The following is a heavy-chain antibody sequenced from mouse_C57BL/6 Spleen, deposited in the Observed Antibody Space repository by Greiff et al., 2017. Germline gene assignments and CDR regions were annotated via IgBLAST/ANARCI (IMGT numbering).Heavy chain of an antibody. Sequence: VQLQQSGAELVKPGASVKLSCTASGFNIKDYYMHWVKQRTEQGLEWIGRIDPEDGETKSAPKFQGKATITADTTSNTADLQHSSLTSEDNAVYYCARKDYDAWFDYWGQGTLVTGSA. V-gene: IGHV14-2*01. CDR2: IDPEDGET. J-gene: IGHJ3*01. D-gene: IGHD2-4*01. CDR1: GFNIKDYY. CDR3: ARKDYDAWFDY.